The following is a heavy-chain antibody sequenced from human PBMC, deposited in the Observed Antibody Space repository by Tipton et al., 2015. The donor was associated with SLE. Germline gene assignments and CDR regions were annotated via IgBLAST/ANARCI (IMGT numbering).Heavy chain of an antibody. V-gene: IGHV3-48*03. J-gene: IGHJ6*01. CDR1: GFTFSSYE. CDR2: ISDDGGTV. Sequence: LRLSCAGSGFTFSSYEMSWVRQAPGKGLEWVSYISDDGGTVYYADSVKGRFTTSRDNAKNLLFLHMSSLRAEDTAVYYCASDKDNYGMDVWGQGTTVTVSS. CDR3: ASDKDNYGMDV.